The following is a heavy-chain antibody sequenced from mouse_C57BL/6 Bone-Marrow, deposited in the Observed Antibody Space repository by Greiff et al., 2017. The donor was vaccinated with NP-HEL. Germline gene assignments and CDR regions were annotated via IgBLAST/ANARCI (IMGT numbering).Heavy chain of an antibody. J-gene: IGHJ2*01. CDR3: SRHRGSLFDY. CDR1: GFTFSSYG. V-gene: IGHV5-6*02. D-gene: IGHD1-1*02. CDR2: ISSGGSYT. Sequence: EVMLVESGGDLVKPGGSLKLSCAASGFTFSSYGMSWVRQTPDKRLEWVATISSGGSYTYYPDRVKGRYTNSRDNAKNLLYLQMSSLKSEDTSMYYCSRHRGSLFDYWGQGTTLTVSS.